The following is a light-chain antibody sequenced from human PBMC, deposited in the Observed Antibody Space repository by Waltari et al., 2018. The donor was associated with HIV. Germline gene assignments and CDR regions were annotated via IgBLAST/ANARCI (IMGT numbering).Light chain of an antibody. Sequence: DIQMTQSPSSLSASVGDRVTITCRATQNISGYLNWYQQIPGKAPKLLIYAASNLQSGVPSRFSGSGSETDFTLTIRALDPEDFASYYCQQSYRTPRTFGQGTKVEIK. CDR2: AAS. J-gene: IGKJ2*01. CDR1: QNISGY. V-gene: IGKV1-39*01. CDR3: QQSYRTPRT.